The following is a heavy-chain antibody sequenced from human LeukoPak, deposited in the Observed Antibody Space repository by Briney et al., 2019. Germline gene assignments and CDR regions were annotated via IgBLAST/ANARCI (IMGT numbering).Heavy chain of an antibody. V-gene: IGHV3-7*03. D-gene: IGHD3-16*01. Sequence: PGGSLRLSCAASGFTFSSYAMSWARQAPGKGLEWVASINHNGNVNYYVDSVKGRFTISRDNAKNSLYLQMSNLRAEDTAVYFCARGGGLDVWGQGAPVTVSS. CDR3: ARGGGLDV. J-gene: IGHJ6*02. CDR1: GFTFSSYA. CDR2: INHNGNVN.